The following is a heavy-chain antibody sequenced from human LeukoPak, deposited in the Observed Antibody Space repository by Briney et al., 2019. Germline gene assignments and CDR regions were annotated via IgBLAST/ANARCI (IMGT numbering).Heavy chain of an antibody. Sequence: GSSVKVSCKASGGTFSRYAISWVRQAPGQGLEWMGRIIPILGIANYAQKFQGRVTITADKSTSTAYMELSSLRSEDTAVYYCARDEFDYYDSSGYYVPYDYWGQGTLVTVSS. CDR3: ARDEFDYYDSSGYYVPYDY. CDR1: GGTFSRYA. CDR2: IIPILGIA. D-gene: IGHD3-22*01. J-gene: IGHJ4*02. V-gene: IGHV1-69*04.